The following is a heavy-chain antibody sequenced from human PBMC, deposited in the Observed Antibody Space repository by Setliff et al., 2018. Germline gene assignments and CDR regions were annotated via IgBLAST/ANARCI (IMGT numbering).Heavy chain of an antibody. V-gene: IGHV1-18*04. CDR1: GFTFSSYG. J-gene: IGHJ4*02. D-gene: IGHD3-10*01. Sequence: RASVKVSCKSSGFTFSSYGITWVRQGPTQGLEWVGWISAFSGNTHYAQKFQDRVTVTRDTSTSTVYMELRSLTSDDTAVYYCTRDRGHGARWPLFDYWGQGTLGHRLL. CDR2: ISAFSGNT. CDR3: TRDRGHGARWPLFDY.